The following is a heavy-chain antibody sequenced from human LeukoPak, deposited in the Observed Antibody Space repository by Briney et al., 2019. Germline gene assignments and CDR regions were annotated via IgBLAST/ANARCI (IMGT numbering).Heavy chain of an antibody. CDR3: AREGVNSPDDTFDV. D-gene: IGHD3-3*01. CDR1: GFTFSIYT. Sequence: GGSLRLSCVASGFTFSIYTMSWVRQAPGKGLEWVSSITSSSSSIYSADSVKGRLTISRDNAKNSLYLEMNSLRDEDTAVYYCAREGVNSPDDTFDVWGQGTMVTVSS. CDR2: ITSSSSSI. V-gene: IGHV3-21*01. J-gene: IGHJ3*01.